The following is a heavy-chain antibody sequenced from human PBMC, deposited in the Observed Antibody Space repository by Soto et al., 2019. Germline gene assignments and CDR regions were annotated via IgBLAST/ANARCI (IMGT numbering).Heavy chain of an antibody. CDR1: GFTFSSYG. D-gene: IGHD3-9*01. V-gene: IGHV3-33*01. CDR2: IWYDGSNK. CDR3: AREPNYDFFTGYYWGYYGMDV. Sequence: QVQLVESGGGVVQPGRSLRLSCAASGFTFSSYGMHWVRQAPGKGLEWVAVIWYDGSNKYYADSVKGRFTISRDNSMNTLYLQMNSLRAEDTAVYYCAREPNYDFFTGYYWGYYGMDVWGQGPTVTVSS. J-gene: IGHJ6*02.